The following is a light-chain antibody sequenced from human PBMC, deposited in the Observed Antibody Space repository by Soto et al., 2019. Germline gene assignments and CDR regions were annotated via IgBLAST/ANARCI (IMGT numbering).Light chain of an antibody. V-gene: IGKV3-20*01. J-gene: IGKJ1*01. CDR2: GAS. Sequence: EVVWTQSAGTLSLSPGERATLSCSASHSVSSSYLAWYQQKPGQAPRLLIYGASSRATGIPDRFSGSGSGTDFTLIISRLEPEDFAVYYCQQYGSSWTFGQGTKVDI. CDR3: QQYGSSWT. CDR1: HSVSSSY.